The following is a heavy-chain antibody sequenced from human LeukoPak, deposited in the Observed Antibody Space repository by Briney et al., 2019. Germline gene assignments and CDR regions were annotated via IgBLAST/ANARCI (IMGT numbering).Heavy chain of an antibody. CDR1: GYTFTGYY. J-gene: IGHJ6*02. CDR3: ASLVVPAAIRRYGMDV. V-gene: IGHV1-8*02. D-gene: IGHD2-2*02. CDR2: MNPNSGNT. Sequence: ASVKVSCKASGYTFTGYYMHWVRQAPGQGLEWMGWMNPNSGNTGYAQKFQGRVTMTRNTSISTAYMELSSLRSEDTAVYYCASLVVPAAIRRYGMDVWGQGTTVTVS.